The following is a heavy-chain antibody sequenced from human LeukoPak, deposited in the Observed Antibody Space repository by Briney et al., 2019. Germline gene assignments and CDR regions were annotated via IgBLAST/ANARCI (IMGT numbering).Heavy chain of an antibody. CDR3: ARALYDSSGFDY. V-gene: IGHV3-21*01. J-gene: IGHJ4*02. Sequence: GGPLRLSCAASGFTFSSYSMNWVRQAPGKGLEWVSSISSSSSYIYYADSVKGRFTISRDNAKNSLYLQMNSLRAEDTAVYYCARALYDSSGFDYWGQGTLVTVSS. CDR2: ISSSSSYI. D-gene: IGHD3-22*01. CDR1: GFTFSSYS.